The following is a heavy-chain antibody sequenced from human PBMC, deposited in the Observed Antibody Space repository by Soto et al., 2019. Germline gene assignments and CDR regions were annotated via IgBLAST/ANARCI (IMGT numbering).Heavy chain of an antibody. D-gene: IGHD2-15*01. CDR2: ISAYNGDT. CDR1: GYTFTNYG. J-gene: IGHJ4*02. CDR3: ARGPAGGLRGGVSY. V-gene: IGHV1-18*04. Sequence: QVKLVQSGGEVKKPGASVKVSCKTSGYTFTNYGIPWVRQAPGPGLKWMGWISAYNGDTHYAQKFQGRVIMTTDTSTTTAYMELRSLRSDDTAVYYCARGPAGGLRGGVSYWGQGTLVTVSS.